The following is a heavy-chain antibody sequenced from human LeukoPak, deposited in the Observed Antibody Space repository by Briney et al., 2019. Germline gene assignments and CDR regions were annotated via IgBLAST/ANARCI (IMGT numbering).Heavy chain of an antibody. CDR2: ISSSDFTT. Sequence: AGGSLRLSCAASGLSLDTYAMGWLRQAPGKGLEWGSTISSSDFTTYYPDSVKGRFTISRDKSKYTLSLQMSGLTADDTAVYYCAKEREMTMIALGIADLWGQGALV. CDR1: GLSLDTYA. J-gene: IGHJ4*02. CDR3: AKEREMTMIALGIADL. D-gene: IGHD6-13*01. V-gene: IGHV3-23*01.